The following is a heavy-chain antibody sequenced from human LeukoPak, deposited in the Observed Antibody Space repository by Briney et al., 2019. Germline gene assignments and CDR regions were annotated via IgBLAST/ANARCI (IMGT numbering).Heavy chain of an antibody. D-gene: IGHD3-22*01. V-gene: IGHV4-59*01. J-gene: IGHJ4*02. CDR3: ARATYYYDSSGYYGFDY. Sequence: SETLSLTCTVSGGSISSYYWSWIRQPPGKGLEWIGYIYYSGSTNYNPSLKSRVTISVDTSKNQFSLKLSSVTAADTAVYYCARATYYYDSSGYYGFDYWGQGTLFTVSS. CDR2: IYYSGST. CDR1: GGSISSYY.